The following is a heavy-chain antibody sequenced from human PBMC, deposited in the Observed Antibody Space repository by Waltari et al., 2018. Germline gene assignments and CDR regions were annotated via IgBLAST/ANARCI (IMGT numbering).Heavy chain of an antibody. CDR3: ASGSAFDV. CDR2: IYFSGST. J-gene: IGHJ3*01. Sequence: QLQLQESGPGLVKPSETLSLTCTVSGGSTSSSSYCWGWIRQPPGKGLEWSGSIYFSGSTYYNPSLKSRVTISVDTSKNQFSLKLSSVTAADTAVYYCASGSAFDVWGQGAMVTVSS. V-gene: IGHV4-39*01. CDR1: GGSTSSSSYC.